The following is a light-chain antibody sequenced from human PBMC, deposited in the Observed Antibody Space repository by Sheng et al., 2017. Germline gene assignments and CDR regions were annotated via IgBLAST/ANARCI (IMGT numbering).Light chain of an antibody. J-gene: IGLJ2*01. CDR3: GTWDSSLSAVV. V-gene: IGLV1-51*01. CDR2: DNN. Sequence: QSVLTQPPSVSAAPGQKVTISCSGSSSNIGNNYVSWYQQLPGTAPKLLIYDNNKRPSGIPDRFSGSKSGTSATLGITGLQTGDEADYYCGTWDSSLSAVVFGGGTQADRP. CDR1: SSNIGNNY.